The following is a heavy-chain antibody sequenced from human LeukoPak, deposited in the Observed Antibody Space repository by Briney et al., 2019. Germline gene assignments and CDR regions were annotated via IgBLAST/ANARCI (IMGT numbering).Heavy chain of an antibody. D-gene: IGHD6-13*01. CDR2: INHSGST. CDR3: ARLYIGGYSRSTNYNWFDP. V-gene: IGHV4-34*01. CDR1: GGSFSGYY. Sequence: PSETLSLTCAVYGGSFSGYYWSWIRQPPRKGLEWIWEINHSGSTTQTPSIQSRVTISVDTFKNQFSLNLTSFTAADPAVYYCARLYIGGYSRSTNYNWFDPWGQGTLVTVSS. J-gene: IGHJ5*02.